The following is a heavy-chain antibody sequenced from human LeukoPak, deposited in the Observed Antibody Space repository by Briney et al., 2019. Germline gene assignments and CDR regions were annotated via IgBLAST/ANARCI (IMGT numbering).Heavy chain of an antibody. CDR2: IYYSGST. CDR3: ARDDYGGLV. Sequence: SETLSLTCAVSGGSISSGGYSWSWIRQPPGKGLEWIRYIYYSGSTYYNPSLRSRVTISVDTSKNQFSLKLSSVTAADTAVYYCARDDYGGLVWGQGTLVTVSS. D-gene: IGHD4-23*01. J-gene: IGHJ4*02. CDR1: GGSISSGGYS. V-gene: IGHV4-30-4*07.